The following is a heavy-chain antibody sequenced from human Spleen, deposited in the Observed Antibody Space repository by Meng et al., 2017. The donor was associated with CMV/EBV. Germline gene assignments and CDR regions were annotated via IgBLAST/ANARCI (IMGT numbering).Heavy chain of an antibody. J-gene: IGHJ4*02. CDR3: AGGWQQINPIDY. V-gene: IGHV3-66*02. CDR1: GFTFTTYA. D-gene: IGHD5-24*01. CDR2: IYSGGST. Sequence: LSCAASGFTFTTYAMSWVRQAPGKGLEWVSVIYSGGSTYYADSVKSRFTISRDNPKNTLYLQMNSLRPEDTAVYYCAGGWQQINPIDYWGRGTLVTVSS.